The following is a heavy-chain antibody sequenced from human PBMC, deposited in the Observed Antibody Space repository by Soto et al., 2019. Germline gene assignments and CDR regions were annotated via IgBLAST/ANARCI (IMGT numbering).Heavy chain of an antibody. CDR3: TSGIKDRYYYYGMDV. CDR2: IYYSGST. CDR1: GGSISSGGYY. D-gene: IGHD1-26*01. V-gene: IGHV4-31*03. J-gene: IGHJ6*02. Sequence: QVQLQESGPGLVKPSQTLSLTCTVSGGSISSGGYYWSWIRQHPGKGLEGIGYIYYSGSTYYNPSLQRRVTISVDTSKNQFSLKLSSVTAADTAVYYCTSGIKDRYYYYGMDVWGQGTTVTVSS.